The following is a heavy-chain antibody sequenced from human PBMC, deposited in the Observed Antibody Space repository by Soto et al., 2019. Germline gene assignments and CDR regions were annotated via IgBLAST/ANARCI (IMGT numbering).Heavy chain of an antibody. CDR2: IIPIFGTA. CDR1: GGTFSSYA. D-gene: IGHD5-18*01. V-gene: IGHV1-69*13. Sequence: GASVKVSCKASGGTFSSYAISWVRQAPGQGLEWMGGIIPIFGTANYAQKFQGRVTITADESTSTAYMELSSLRSEDTAVYYCARVSRASIQLKTKYYGMDVWGQGTTVTVSS. CDR3: ARVSRASIQLKTKYYGMDV. J-gene: IGHJ6*02.